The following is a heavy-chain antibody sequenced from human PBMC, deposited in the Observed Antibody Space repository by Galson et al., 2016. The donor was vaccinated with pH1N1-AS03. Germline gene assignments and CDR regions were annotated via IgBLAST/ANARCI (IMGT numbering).Heavy chain of an antibody. V-gene: IGHV3-7*03. CDR1: GFTFNNYW. CDR2: TNQDGSEK. J-gene: IGHJ1*01. D-gene: IGHD5-12*01. Sequence: SLRLSCAASGFTFNNYWMNWVRQAPGKGLEWVAHTNQDGSEKNYVDSVKGRFTISRDNAKNSLYLQMNSLRVEDTAVYYCARDLDDKYRGDLGYWGQGTLVTVSS. CDR3: ARDLDDKYRGDLGY.